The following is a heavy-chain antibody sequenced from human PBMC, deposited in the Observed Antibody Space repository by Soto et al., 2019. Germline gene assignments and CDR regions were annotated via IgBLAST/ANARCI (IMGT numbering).Heavy chain of an antibody. Sequence: EVQLLESGGGLVQSGGSLRLSCAASGLTFSLYAMTWVRQAPGKGLEWVSAISGSGSSTYYADSVKGRFTTSRDNSKNTLFLQMDSLRAEATAVYYCAKDPGYSNYYGIDVWGQGTTVTVSS. CDR2: ISGSGSST. V-gene: IGHV3-23*01. CDR1: GLTFSLYA. D-gene: IGHD4-4*01. CDR3: AKDPGYSNYYGIDV. J-gene: IGHJ6*02.